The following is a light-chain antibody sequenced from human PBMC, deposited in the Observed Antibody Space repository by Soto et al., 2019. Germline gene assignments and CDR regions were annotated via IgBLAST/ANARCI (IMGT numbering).Light chain of an antibody. V-gene: IGKV3-11*01. J-gene: IGKJ4*01. CDR2: DAS. Sequence: EAVLTQSPATLSLSPGETATLSCRASQSVSSYLAWYQQKPGQAPRLLSYDASKTATGIPARFSGSGSGTDFTLAISGLEPEDFAVYYCQQRSGWPPSLPFGGGTKVEIK. CDR1: QSVSSY. CDR3: QQRSGWPPSLP.